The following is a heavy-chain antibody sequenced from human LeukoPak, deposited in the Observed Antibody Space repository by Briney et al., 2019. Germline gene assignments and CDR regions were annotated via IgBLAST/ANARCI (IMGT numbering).Heavy chain of an antibody. V-gene: IGHV4-59*01. Sequence: PSETLSLTCTVSGGSISSYYWSWIRQPPGKGLEWIGYIYYSGSTNYNPSLKSRVTISVDTSKNQFSLKLSSVTAADTAVYCCARALNWGSTWFDPWGQGTLVTVSS. D-gene: IGHD7-27*01. CDR1: GGSISSYY. CDR3: ARALNWGSTWFDP. J-gene: IGHJ5*02. CDR2: IYYSGST.